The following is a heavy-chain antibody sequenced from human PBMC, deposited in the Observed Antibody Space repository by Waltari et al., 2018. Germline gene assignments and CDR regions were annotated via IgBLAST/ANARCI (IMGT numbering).Heavy chain of an antibody. CDR2: VYYRGTT. D-gene: IGHD3-10*01. CDR1: GGSLSDPF. Sequence: HVQLQESGPGLVKSSETLSLTCSVSGGSLSDPFCSWVRQSPGKGLVWIGNVYYRGTTSYNPSLKSRVTISIDTSKNQFSLKLNSVTAADTAIYYCARMYYYDYYYGMDVWGQGTTVIVSS. CDR3: ARMYYYDYYYGMDV. V-gene: IGHV4-59*11. J-gene: IGHJ6*02.